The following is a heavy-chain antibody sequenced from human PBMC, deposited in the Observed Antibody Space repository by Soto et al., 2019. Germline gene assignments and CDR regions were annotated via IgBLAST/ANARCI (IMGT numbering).Heavy chain of an antibody. CDR1: GGSISRYY. CDR2: IYYSGST. V-gene: IGHV4-59*01. CDR3: AREGSYKNYYYYGMDI. D-gene: IGHD2-15*01. J-gene: IGHJ6*02. Sequence: SQTLSLTCTVSGGSISRYYWSWMRQPPGKGLEWIGYIYYSGSTNYNPSLKSRVTISVDTSKNQFSLKLSSVTAADTAVYSCAREGSYKNYYYYGMDIWGPGTTVTVSS.